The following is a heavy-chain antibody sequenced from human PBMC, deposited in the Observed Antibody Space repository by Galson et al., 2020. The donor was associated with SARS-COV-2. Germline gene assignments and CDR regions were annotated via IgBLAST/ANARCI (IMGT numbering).Heavy chain of an antibody. CDR2: IFGGGTT. V-gene: IGHV3-53*01. J-gene: IGHJ4*02. Sequence: GGSLRLSCAASGFTVSNNYMSWVRQAPGKGLEWVSIIFGGGTTYYSDSVKGRFTISRDISRNTVDLQMNTLRADDTAVYYCARGPHVSGFNRGWNFDFWGQGMLVTVSS. D-gene: IGHD3-3*01. CDR1: GFTVSNNY. CDR3: ARGPHVSGFNRGWNFDF.